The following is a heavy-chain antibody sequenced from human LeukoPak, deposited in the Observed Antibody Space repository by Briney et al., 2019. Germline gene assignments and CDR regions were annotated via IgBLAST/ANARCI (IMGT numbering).Heavy chain of an antibody. CDR1: GFTFSSYG. D-gene: IGHD4-17*01. V-gene: IGHV3-30*02. CDR3: AKDPDPSDYGEGNGGFDY. Sequence: GGSLRFSCAAAGFTFSSYGMHWVRQAPGKGLEWVAFIRYDGSNKYYADSVKGRFTISRDNSKYTLYLQMNSLRAEDTAVYYCAKDPDPSDYGEGNGGFDYWGQGTLVIVSS. J-gene: IGHJ4*02. CDR2: IRYDGSNK.